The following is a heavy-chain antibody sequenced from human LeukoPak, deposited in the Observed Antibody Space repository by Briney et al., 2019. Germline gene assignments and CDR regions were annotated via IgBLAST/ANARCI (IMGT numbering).Heavy chain of an antibody. J-gene: IGHJ4*02. CDR1: GFTFSSYG. CDR2: ISYDGSNK. CDR3: AKDYGSPTYTFGF. V-gene: IGHV3-30*18. Sequence: PGGSLRLSCAASGFTFSSYGMHWVRQAPGKGLEWVAVISYDGSNKYYADSVKGRFTISRDNSKNTLYLQMNSLRAEDTAVYYCAKDYGSPTYTFGFWGQGTLVTVSS. D-gene: IGHD2/OR15-2a*01.